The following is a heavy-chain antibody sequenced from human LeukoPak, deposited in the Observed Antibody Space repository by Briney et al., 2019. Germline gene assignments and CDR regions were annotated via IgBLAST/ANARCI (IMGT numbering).Heavy chain of an antibody. J-gene: IGHJ5*02. Sequence: GGSLRLSCAASGFRFSSFGMHWVRQAPGKGLDWVAVIWSDSSYIYYADSVKGRFTISRDNSKNTLYLQMNSLRAEDTAVYYCARDQRASPAPAASWGQGTLVTVSP. CDR2: IWSDSSYI. CDR3: ARDQRASPAPAAS. V-gene: IGHV3-33*08. D-gene: IGHD2-15*01. CDR1: GFRFSSFG.